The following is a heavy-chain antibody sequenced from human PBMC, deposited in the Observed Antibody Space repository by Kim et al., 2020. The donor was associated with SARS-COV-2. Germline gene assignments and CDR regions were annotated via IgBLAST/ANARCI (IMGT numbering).Heavy chain of an antibody. J-gene: IGHJ6*02. CDR2: IYPGDSDT. Sequence: GESLKISCKGSGYSFTSYWIGWVRQMPGKGLEWMGIIYPGDSDTRYSPSFQGQVTISADKSISTAYLQWSGLKASDTAMYYCARRGKGSGVPYGMDVWGQGTTVTVSS. V-gene: IGHV5-51*01. D-gene: IGHD6-19*01. CDR1: GYSFTSYW. CDR3: ARRGKGSGVPYGMDV.